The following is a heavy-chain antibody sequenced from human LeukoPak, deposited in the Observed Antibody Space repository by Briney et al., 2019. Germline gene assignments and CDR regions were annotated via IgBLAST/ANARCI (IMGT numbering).Heavy chain of an antibody. J-gene: IGHJ3*02. D-gene: IGHD5-18*01. CDR2: TSGSGVNT. V-gene: IGHV3-23*01. CDR1: AFTFSNYA. Sequence: QPGGSLRLSCAASAFTFSNYAMSWVRQAPGKGLEWVSSTSGSGVNTHYADSVKGRFTISRDNSKNTLYLQMNSLRDEDTAVYYCVKGSQRLHTFDIWGQGTMVTVSS. CDR3: VKGSQRLHTFDI.